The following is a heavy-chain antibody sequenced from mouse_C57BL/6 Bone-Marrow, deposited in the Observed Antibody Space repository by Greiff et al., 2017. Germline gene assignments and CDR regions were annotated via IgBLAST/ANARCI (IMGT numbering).Heavy chain of an antibody. D-gene: IGHD1-1*01. CDR2: INSDGGST. Sequence: EVQVVESGGGLVQPGESLKLSCESNEYEFPSHDMTWVRKTPEKRLELVAAINSDGGSTYYPDTMESRISISRDNAKKTLYLQLRRLRSEDTALYYCARRYCGSTLYFDYWGQGTTLTVSS. CDR1: EYEFPSHD. CDR3: ARRYCGSTLYFDY. V-gene: IGHV5-2*01. J-gene: IGHJ2*01.